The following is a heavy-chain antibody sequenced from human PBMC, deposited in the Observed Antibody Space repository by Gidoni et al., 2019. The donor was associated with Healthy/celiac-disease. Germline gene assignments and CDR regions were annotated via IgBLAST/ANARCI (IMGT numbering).Heavy chain of an antibody. Sequence: QVQLQESGPGLVKPSETLSLTCTVSGYSISSGYYWGWIRQPPGKGLEWIGSIYHSGSTYYNPSLKSRVTISVDTSKNQFSLKLSSVTAADTAVYYCARGDIVVVPAAIVDAFDIWGQGTMVTVSS. CDR3: ARGDIVVVPAAIVDAFDI. J-gene: IGHJ3*02. CDR1: GYSISSGYY. V-gene: IGHV4-38-2*02. CDR2: IYHSGST. D-gene: IGHD2-2*01.